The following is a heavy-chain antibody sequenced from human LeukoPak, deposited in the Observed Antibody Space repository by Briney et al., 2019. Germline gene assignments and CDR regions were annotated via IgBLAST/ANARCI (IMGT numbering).Heavy chain of an antibody. D-gene: IGHD3-10*01. Sequence: PGGSLRLSCTVSGFTVSSNSMSWVRQAPGKGLEWVSFIYSAGSTHYSDSVKGRFTISRDNSKNTLYLQMNSLRAEDTAVYYCARGGAVLLWFGELIQDYYMDVWGKGTTVTVSS. J-gene: IGHJ6*03. V-gene: IGHV3-53*05. CDR1: GFTVSSNS. CDR2: IYSAGST. CDR3: ARGGAVLLWFGELIQDYYMDV.